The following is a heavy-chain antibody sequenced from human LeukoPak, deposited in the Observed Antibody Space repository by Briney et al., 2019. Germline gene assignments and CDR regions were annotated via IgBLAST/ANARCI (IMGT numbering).Heavy chain of an antibody. Sequence: GASVKVSCKASGYTFTGYYMHWVRQAPGQGLEWMGWINPNSGGTNYAQKFQGWVTMTRDTSISTAYMELSRLRSDDTAVYYCARGNVEMATIYFDYWGQGTLVTVSS. CDR1: GYTFTGYY. CDR3: ARGNVEMATIYFDY. D-gene: IGHD5-24*01. CDR2: INPNSGGT. V-gene: IGHV1-2*04. J-gene: IGHJ4*02.